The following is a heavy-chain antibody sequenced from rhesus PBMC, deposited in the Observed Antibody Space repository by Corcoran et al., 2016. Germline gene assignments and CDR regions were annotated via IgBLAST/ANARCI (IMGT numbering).Heavy chain of an antibody. Sequence: QVQLVQSGAEVKKPGASVKVSCKASGFTFGSYAISWVRQAPGQGLEWMGVIIPLVGKTNYAEKFQGRVKITADTSTSTAYMELSSLRSEDTAVYYCARVGYSGSWNAFSFDYWGQGVLVTVSS. CDR3: ARVGYSGSWNAFSFDY. CDR2: IIPLVGKT. CDR1: GFTFGSYA. D-gene: IGHD6-25*01. J-gene: IGHJ4*01. V-gene: IGHV1-198*02.